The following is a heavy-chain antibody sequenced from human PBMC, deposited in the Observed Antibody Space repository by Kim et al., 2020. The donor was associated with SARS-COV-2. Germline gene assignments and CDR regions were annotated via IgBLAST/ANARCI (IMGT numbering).Heavy chain of an antibody. Sequence: KGRFTISRDNAKNSLYLQMNSLRAEDTAVYYCARDRNVRYSGSYFLSGDYWGQGTLVTVSS. J-gene: IGHJ4*02. CDR3: ARDRNVRYSGSYFLSGDY. V-gene: IGHV3-11*06. D-gene: IGHD1-26*01.